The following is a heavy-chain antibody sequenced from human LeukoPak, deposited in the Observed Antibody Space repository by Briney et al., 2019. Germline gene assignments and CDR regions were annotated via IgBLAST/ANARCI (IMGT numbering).Heavy chain of an antibody. V-gene: IGHV2-5*02. J-gene: IGHJ3*02. CDR1: AFSLSSSEAG. CDR3: AHAPGVGAFDI. D-gene: IGHD1-26*01. Sequence: SGPTLGKSTQTLTLTCAISAFSLSSSEAGVGWNRQPPGKALGWLTLIYWDDDKRYSPSLKSRLTITNDTSKNQVVLTMTNMDPVDSATYYCAHAPGVGAFDIWGQGTVVTVSS. CDR2: IYWDDDK.